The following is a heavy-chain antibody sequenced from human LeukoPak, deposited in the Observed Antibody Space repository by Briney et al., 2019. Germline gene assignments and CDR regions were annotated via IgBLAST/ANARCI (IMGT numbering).Heavy chain of an antibody. Sequence: ASVKVSCKASGYTFTGYYMHWVRQAPGQGLEWMGWINPNSGGTNYAQKFQGWVTMTRDTSISTAYMELSRLRSDDTAVYYCARSVGKGGLRSLGYWGQGTLVTVSS. CDR2: INPNSGGT. CDR3: ARSVGKGGLRSLGY. CDR1: GYTFTGYY. D-gene: IGHD3-16*01. J-gene: IGHJ4*02. V-gene: IGHV1-2*04.